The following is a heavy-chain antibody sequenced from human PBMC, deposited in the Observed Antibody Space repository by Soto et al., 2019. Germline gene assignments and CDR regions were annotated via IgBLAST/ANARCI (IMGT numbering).Heavy chain of an antibody. D-gene: IGHD4-4*01. CDR2: IIPCLGTA. CDR1: EGTFSSYA. Sequence: ASVKVSCKASEGTFSSYAISWVRKAPGQGLEWMGGIIPCLGTANYAQKSQGRVTITPDKSASTAYMELSSLRFEATAVYYCARSSGNPPLYYFDYWGQGTLVTVSS. V-gene: IGHV1-69*06. J-gene: IGHJ4*02. CDR3: ARSSGNPPLYYFDY.